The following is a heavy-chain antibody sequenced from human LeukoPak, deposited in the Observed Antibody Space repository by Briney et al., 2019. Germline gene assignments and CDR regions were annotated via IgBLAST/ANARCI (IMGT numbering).Heavy chain of an antibody. J-gene: IGHJ4*02. CDR2: ISSSYI. CDR3: ARVVRGFDDY. CDR1: GFTFSSYS. D-gene: IGHD3-10*01. Sequence: GGSLRLSCAASGFTFSSYSMNWVRQAPGKGLEWVSSISSSYIYYADSVKGRFTISRDNAKNSLYLQMNSLRAEDTAVYYCARVVRGFDDYWGQGTLVTVSS. V-gene: IGHV3-21*01.